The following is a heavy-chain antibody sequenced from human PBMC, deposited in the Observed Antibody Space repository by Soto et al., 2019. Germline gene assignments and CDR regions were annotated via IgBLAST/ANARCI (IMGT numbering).Heavy chain of an antibody. CDR1: GFTFGDYS. J-gene: IGHJ4*02. Sequence: GGSLTLSCTASGFTFGDYSMSWFRQAPGKGLEWVGFIRSKAYGGTTEYAASVKGRFTISRDDSKSIAYLQMNSLKTEDTAVYYCTSNPNYDFWSGYLDTDYWGQGTLVTVSS. D-gene: IGHD3-3*01. CDR3: TSNPNYDFWSGYLDTDY. CDR2: IRSKAYGGTT. V-gene: IGHV3-49*03.